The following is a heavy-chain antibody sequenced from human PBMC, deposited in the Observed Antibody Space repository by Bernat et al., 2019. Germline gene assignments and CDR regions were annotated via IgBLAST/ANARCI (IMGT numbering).Heavy chain of an antibody. J-gene: IGHJ3*02. D-gene: IGHD1-7*01. Sequence: QLQLQESGPGLVKPSETLSLTCTVSGGSISSSSYYWGWIRQPPGKGLEWIGSLYYSGSTYYNPSLKSRVTIYVDTSKNQFSLKLSSVTAAYTAVYYCARQSGNYAYPNDALDIWGQGTMVTVSS. CDR3: ARQSGNYAYPNDALDI. V-gene: IGHV4-39*01. CDR2: LYYSGST. CDR1: GGSISSSSYY.